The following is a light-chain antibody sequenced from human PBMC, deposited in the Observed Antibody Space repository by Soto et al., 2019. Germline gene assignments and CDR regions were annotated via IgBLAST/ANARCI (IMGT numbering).Light chain of an antibody. Sequence: DIQMTQSPSTLSGSVGDRVTITCRASRNIERWLGWYQQKPGKAPKFLMYEASNLASGVPSRFNGSGSGTEFTLTISSLQPDDCATYYCQQYSRLYTFGQGTKVDIK. V-gene: IGKV1-5*03. J-gene: IGKJ2*01. CDR2: EAS. CDR3: QQYSRLYT. CDR1: RNIERW.